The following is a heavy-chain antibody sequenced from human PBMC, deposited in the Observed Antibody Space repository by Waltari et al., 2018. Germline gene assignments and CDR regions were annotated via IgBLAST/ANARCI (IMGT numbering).Heavy chain of an antibody. CDR1: GFTFSSYG. Sequence: QVQLVESGGGVVQPGRSLRLSCAASGFTFSSYGMHWVRQAPGKGLEWVAVIWYDGSNKYYADSVKGRFTISRDNSKNTLYLQMNSLRAEDTAVYYCAKAGDNWIDRGAFDIWGQGTMVTVSS. J-gene: IGHJ3*02. D-gene: IGHD1-20*01. CDR2: IWYDGSNK. CDR3: AKAGDNWIDRGAFDI. V-gene: IGHV3-33*06.